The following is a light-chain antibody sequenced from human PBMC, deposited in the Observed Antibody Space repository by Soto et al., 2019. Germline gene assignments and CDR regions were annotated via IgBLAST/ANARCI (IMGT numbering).Light chain of an antibody. CDR1: SSNIGAGYE. J-gene: IGLJ1*01. V-gene: IGLV1-40*01. CDR2: GNS. CDR3: QSYDRSLGGYV. Sequence: QSVLTQTPSVSGAPGQRVTISCTGSSSNIGAGYEVQWYQQLPGTAPKVFIYGNSNRPSGVPDRFSGSKSGSSASLAITGLQADDEADYYCQSYDRSLGGYVFGTGTKVTVL.